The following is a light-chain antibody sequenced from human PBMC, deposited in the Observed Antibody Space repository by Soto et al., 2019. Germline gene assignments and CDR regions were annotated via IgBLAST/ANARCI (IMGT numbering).Light chain of an antibody. J-gene: IGKJ3*01. CDR2: GAS. V-gene: IGKV3-20*01. Sequence: EIVLTQSPGSLSLSPGERATLSCRASQSFTSNFLAWYQQKPGQAPRLLIYGASSRATGIPDRFSGSGSGTDFTLTISRLEPEDFAVYYCQQYGSSLFTFGPGTKVDFK. CDR1: QSFTSNF. CDR3: QQYGSSLFT.